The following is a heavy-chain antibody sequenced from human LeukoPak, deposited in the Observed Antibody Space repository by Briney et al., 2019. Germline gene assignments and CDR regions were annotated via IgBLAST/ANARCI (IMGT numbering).Heavy chain of an antibody. J-gene: IGHJ4*02. CDR2: IYYSGST. CDR1: GGSISSSSYY. CDR3: ARWSVAVAGYDY. Sequence: PSETLSLTCTVSGGSISSSSYYWGWIRQPPGKGLEWIGSIYYSGSTYYNPSLKSRVTISVDTSKNQFSLKLSSATAADTAVYYCARWSVAVAGYDYWGQGTLVTVSS. D-gene: IGHD6-19*01. V-gene: IGHV4-39*01.